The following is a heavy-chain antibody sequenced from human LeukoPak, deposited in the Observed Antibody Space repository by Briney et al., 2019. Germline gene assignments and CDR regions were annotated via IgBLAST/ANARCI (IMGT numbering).Heavy chain of an antibody. Sequence: KPSETLSLTCAVSGYSISSGYYWGWIRQPPGKGVEWIGSIYHSGSTYYNPSLKSRVTISVDTSKNQSSLKLSSVTAADTAVCYCARHVAGSSGYYWVYYYYMDVWGKGTTVTVSS. J-gene: IGHJ6*03. CDR3: ARHVAGSSGYYWVYYYYMDV. CDR2: IYHSGST. D-gene: IGHD3-22*01. V-gene: IGHV4-38-2*01. CDR1: GYSISSGYY.